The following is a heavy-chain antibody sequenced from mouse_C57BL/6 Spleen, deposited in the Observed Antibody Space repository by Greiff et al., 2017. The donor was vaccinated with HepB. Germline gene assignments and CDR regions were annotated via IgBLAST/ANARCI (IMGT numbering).Heavy chain of an antibody. D-gene: IGHD2-3*01. J-gene: IGHJ4*01. CDR2: IHPNSGST. CDR1: GYTFTSYW. V-gene: IGHV1-64*01. CDR3: ARGWLEGAMDY. Sequence: QVQLQQSGAELVKPGASVKLSCKASGYTFTSYWMHWVKQRPGQGLEWIGMIHPNSGSTNYNEKFKSKATLTVDKSSSTAYMQLSSLTSEDSAVYYCARGWLEGAMDYWGQGTSVTVSS.